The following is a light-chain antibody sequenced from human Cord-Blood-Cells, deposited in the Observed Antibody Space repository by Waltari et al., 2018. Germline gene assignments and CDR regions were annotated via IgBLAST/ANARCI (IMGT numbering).Light chain of an antibody. CDR2: HVR. V-gene: IGLV2-11*01. CDR1: SSYVGGYNY. CDR3: CSYAGSYTWV. Sequence: QSALTPPRSVSGSPGPPVTIPCTGTSSYVGGYNYFSWYHQPPGKAPKLMIYHVRNRPSGGPDRFSGSKSGNTASLTISGLQADDEADYYCCSYAGSYTWVFGGGTKLTVL. J-gene: IGLJ3*02.